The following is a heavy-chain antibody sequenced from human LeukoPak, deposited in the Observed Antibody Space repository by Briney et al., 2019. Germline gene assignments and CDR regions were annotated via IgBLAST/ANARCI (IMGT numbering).Heavy chain of an antibody. CDR3: ARVPNSSPRQLRLLSAFDY. CDR2: INPKSGGT. CDR1: GYSFTGHY. J-gene: IGHJ4*02. D-gene: IGHD5-18*01. V-gene: IGHV1-2*02. Sequence: ASVKVSCKASGYSFTGHYMHWVRQAPGQGLEWMGWINPKSGGTNYAQKFQGRVTMTRDTSISTAYMDMSSLRSDDTAVYYCARVPNSSPRQLRLLSAFDYWGQGTLVTVSS.